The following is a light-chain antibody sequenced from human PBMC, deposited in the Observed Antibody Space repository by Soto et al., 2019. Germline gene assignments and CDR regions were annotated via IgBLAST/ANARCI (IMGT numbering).Light chain of an antibody. J-gene: IGLJ2*01. Sequence: QSALTQPPSASGSLGQSVTISCTGTSSDVGGYHYVSWHQQHPGKAPKVMIYEVTKRPPGVPDRFSGSKYGNTASLTVSGLQAEDEADYYCISFAGGGNPVLLGGGTKLTVL. V-gene: IGLV2-8*01. CDR3: ISFAGGGNPVL. CDR1: SSDVGGYHY. CDR2: EVT.